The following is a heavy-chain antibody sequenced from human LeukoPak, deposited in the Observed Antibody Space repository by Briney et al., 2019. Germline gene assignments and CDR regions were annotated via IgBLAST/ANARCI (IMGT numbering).Heavy chain of an antibody. V-gene: IGHV4-59*01. CDR1: GGSISSYY. CDR3: ASIAAAGTGNNY. D-gene: IGHD6-13*01. J-gene: IGHJ4*02. Sequence: SETLSLTCTVSGGSISSYYWSWIRQPPGKGLEWIGYIYYSGSTNYNPSLKCRVTISVDTSKNQFSLKLSSVTAADTAVYYCASIAAAGTGNNYWGQGTMVTVSS. CDR2: IYYSGST.